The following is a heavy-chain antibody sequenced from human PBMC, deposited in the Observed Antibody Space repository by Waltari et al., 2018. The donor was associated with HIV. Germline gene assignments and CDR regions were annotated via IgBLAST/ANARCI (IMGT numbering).Heavy chain of an antibody. J-gene: IGHJ4*02. CDR3: ARDSTSMVSYFDY. V-gene: IGHV3-30-3*01. CDR2: ISYDGSAK. Sequence: QVHLVESGGGVVQPGRSLGLSCSAAGCNFSSSAMNWVSQSPGKGLYWVALISYDGSAKYYADSVKGRFTISRDNSKNTLYLQMKNLGTDDTAVIFCARDSTSMVSYFDYWGRGILVTVSS. D-gene: IGHD5-18*01. CDR1: GCNFSSSA.